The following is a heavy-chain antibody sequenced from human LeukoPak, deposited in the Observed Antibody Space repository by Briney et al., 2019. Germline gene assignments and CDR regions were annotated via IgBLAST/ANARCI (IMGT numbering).Heavy chain of an antibody. CDR3: ARAATIVVVIAYYFDY. J-gene: IGHJ4*02. CDR1: GFTFSSYA. D-gene: IGHD3-22*01. CDR2: ISYDGSNK. Sequence: PGRSLRLSCAAPGFTFSSYAMHWVRQAPGKGLEWVAVISYDGSNKYYADSVKGRFTISRDNSKNTLYLQMNSLRAEDTAVYYCARAATIVVVIAYYFDYWGQGTLVTVSS. V-gene: IGHV3-30-3*01.